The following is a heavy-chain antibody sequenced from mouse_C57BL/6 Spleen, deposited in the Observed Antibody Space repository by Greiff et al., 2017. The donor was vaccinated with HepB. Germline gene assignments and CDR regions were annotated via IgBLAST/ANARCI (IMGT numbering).Heavy chain of an antibody. CDR2: IYPGSGNT. CDR3: ARWEDYDGGRYYLDY. D-gene: IGHD2-4*01. J-gene: IGHJ2*01. CDR1: GYTFPDYY. Sequence: QVQLQQSGAELVRPGASVKLSCKASGYTFPDYYINWVKQRPGQGLEWIARIYPGSGNTYYNEKFKGKATLTAEKSSSTAYLQLSSLTSEDSSVYFCARWEDYDGGRYYLDYGGQGTTLTVSS. V-gene: IGHV1-76*01.